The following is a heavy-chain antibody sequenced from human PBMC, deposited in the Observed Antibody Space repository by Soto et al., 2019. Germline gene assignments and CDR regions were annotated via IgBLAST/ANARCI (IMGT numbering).Heavy chain of an antibody. CDR1: GFTFSGSA. Sequence: PGGSLRLSCAASGFTFSGSAMHWVRQASGKGLEWVGRIRSKANSYATAYAASVKGRFTISRDDSKNTAYLQMNSLKTEDTAVYYCTSPIAEENYYYYGMDVWGQGTTVTVSS. V-gene: IGHV3-73*01. J-gene: IGHJ6*02. D-gene: IGHD6-13*01. CDR3: TSPIAEENYYYYGMDV. CDR2: IRSKANSYAT.